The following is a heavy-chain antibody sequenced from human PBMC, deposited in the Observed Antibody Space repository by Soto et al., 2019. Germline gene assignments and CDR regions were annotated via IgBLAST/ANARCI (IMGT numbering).Heavy chain of an antibody. J-gene: IGHJ3*01. D-gene: IGHD4-17*01. V-gene: IGHV5-51*03. CDR1: GFSFTTYW. CDR2: IYPGDSKT. CDR3: ARDLAYGGNSEASDV. Sequence: QLVQSGAAVKEPGESLKIACKGSGFSFTTYWIAWVRQMPGKGLEWMGIIYPGDSKTTYSPSFQGQVTISADKSISTAYLQWSSLKASDTATYYCARDLAYGGNSEASDVWSQGTMVTVCS.